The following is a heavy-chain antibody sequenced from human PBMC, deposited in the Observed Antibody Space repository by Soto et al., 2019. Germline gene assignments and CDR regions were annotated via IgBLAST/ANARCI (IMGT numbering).Heavy chain of an antibody. CDR3: ARSYFDAGGYRYGMDV. D-gene: IGHD5-12*01. CDR2: ISTSSTSI. CDR1: GFTFGNFS. Sequence: GGSLRLSCAACGFTFGNFSMNWVRQAPGRGLEWVSFISTSSTSIYYADSVGGRFTIYRDKSENSLYLQVNNLRAEDTGIYYCARSYFDAGGYRYGMDVWGVGTTVTVSS. V-gene: IGHV3-21*01. J-gene: IGHJ6*04.